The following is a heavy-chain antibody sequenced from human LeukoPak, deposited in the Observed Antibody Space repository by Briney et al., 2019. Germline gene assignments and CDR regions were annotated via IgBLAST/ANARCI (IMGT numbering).Heavy chain of an antibody. Sequence: PGGSLRLSCAASGFTFSSYSMNWVRQAPGKGLEWVSYISSSSTIYYADSVKGRFTISRDNAKNSLYLQMNSLRDEDTAVYYCARDRDGMDVWSQGTTVTVSS. CDR3: ARDRDGMDV. V-gene: IGHV3-48*02. CDR1: GFTFSSYS. J-gene: IGHJ6*02. CDR2: ISSSSTI.